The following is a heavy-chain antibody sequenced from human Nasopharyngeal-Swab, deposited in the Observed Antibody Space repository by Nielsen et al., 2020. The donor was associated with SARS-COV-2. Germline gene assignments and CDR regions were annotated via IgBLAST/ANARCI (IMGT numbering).Heavy chain of an antibody. V-gene: IGHV3-30-3*01. CDR2: ISYDGSDK. D-gene: IGHD6-13*01. CDR1: GFTFSDYA. Sequence: GESLKISCAASGFTFSDYAMHWVRQAPGKGPDWVAFISYDGSDKYYADSLKGRFTISRDNSKNTLYLQMSGLRAEDTAVYYCARDLFGGASSSSYGMDVWGQGTTVTVSS. J-gene: IGHJ6*02. CDR3: ARDLFGGASSSSYGMDV.